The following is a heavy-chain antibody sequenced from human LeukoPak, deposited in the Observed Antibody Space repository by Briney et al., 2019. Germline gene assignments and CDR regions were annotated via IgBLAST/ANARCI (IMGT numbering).Heavy chain of an antibody. Sequence: SETLSLTCTVSGGFISSSSYYWGWIRQPPGKGLEWIGSIYYSGSTYYNPSLKSRVTISVDTSKNQFSLKLSSVTAADTAVYYCARAVGYYYDSSGASPDWGQGTLVTVSS. J-gene: IGHJ4*02. CDR2: IYYSGST. CDR3: ARAVGYYYDSSGASPD. CDR1: GGFISSSSYY. V-gene: IGHV4-39*07. D-gene: IGHD3-22*01.